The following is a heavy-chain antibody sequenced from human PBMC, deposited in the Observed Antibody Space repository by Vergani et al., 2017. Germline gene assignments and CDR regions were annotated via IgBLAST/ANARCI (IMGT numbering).Heavy chain of an antibody. J-gene: IGHJ5*02. Sequence: QVQLVPSGAEVKKPGASVKVSCKASGYTFTGYYMHWVRQAPGQGLEWMGWINPNSGGTNYAQKFQGRVTMTRDTSISTAYMELSRLRSDDTAVYYCARVTMVRGVISNWFDPWGQGTLVTVSS. D-gene: IGHD3-10*01. CDR1: GYTFTGYY. CDR3: ARVTMVRGVISNWFDP. V-gene: IGHV1-2*02. CDR2: INPNSGGT.